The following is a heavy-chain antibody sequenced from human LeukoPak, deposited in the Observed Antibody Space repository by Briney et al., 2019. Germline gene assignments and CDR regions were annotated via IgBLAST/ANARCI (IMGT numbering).Heavy chain of an antibody. CDR3: ARGAEAVAGILYYYYYMDV. V-gene: IGHV4-61*05. D-gene: IGHD6-19*01. J-gene: IGHJ6*03. CDR1: GDSISSSNCY. CDR2: IYYSGST. Sequence: SETLSLTCTVSGDSISSSNCYWGWIRQPPGKGLEWIGYIYYSGSTNYNPSLKSRVTISVDTSKNQFSLKLSSVTAADTAVYYCARGAEAVAGILYYYYYMDVWGKGTTVTVSS.